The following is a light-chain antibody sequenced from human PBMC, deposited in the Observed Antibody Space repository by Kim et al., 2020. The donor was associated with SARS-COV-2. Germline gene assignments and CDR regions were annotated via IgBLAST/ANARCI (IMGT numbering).Light chain of an antibody. J-gene: IGLJ2*01. CDR1: SRDVGGHNY. V-gene: IGLV2-11*01. Sequence: QSALTQPRSVSGSPGQSVTISCSGTSRDVGGHNYVSWYQQLPGKAPKLIIYEVFNRPSGVPERFSASKSGNTASLTISGLQAEDEADYHCSSYAGGYTLVFGGGTKVTVL. CDR2: EVF. CDR3: SSYAGGYTLV.